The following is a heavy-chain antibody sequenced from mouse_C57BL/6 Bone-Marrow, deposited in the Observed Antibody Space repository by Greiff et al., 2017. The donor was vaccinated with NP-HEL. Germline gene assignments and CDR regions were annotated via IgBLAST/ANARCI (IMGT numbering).Heavy chain of an antibody. V-gene: IGHV5-17*01. D-gene: IGHD2-4*01. CDR2: ISSGSSTI. CDR3: ARNGHYDYDGYYFYY. CDR1: GFTFSDYG. J-gene: IGHJ2*01. Sequence: EVQLVESGGGLVKPGGSLKLSCAASGFTFSDYGMHWVRQAPEKGLEWVAYISSGSSTIYYADTVKGRFTISRDNAKNTLFLQMTSLRSEDTAMYYCARNGHYDYDGYYFYYWGQGTTLTVSS.